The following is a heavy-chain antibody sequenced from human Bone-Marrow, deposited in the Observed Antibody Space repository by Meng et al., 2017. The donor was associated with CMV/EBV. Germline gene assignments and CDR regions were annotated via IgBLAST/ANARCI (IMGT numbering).Heavy chain of an antibody. CDR3: AIVGPVVFRFHKWFDP. D-gene: IGHD1-26*01. V-gene: IGHV1-18*01. CDR2: ISAYNGNT. CDR1: GYTFTSYG. J-gene: IGHJ5*02. Sequence: ASVKVSCKASGYTFTSYGISWVRQAPGQGLEWMGWISAYNGNTNYAQKLQGRVTMTTDTSTSTAYMELRSLSSDDTDVYYCAIVGPVVFRFHKWFDPWGQGTLVTVSS.